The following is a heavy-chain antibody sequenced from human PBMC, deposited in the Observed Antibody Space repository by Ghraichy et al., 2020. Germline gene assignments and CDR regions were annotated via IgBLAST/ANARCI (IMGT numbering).Heavy chain of an antibody. D-gene: IGHD5-18*01. CDR1: GFTFSSYA. Sequence: GGSLRLSCAASGFTFSSYAMHWVRQAPGKGLEWVAVISYDGSNKYYADSVKGRFTISRDNSKNTLYLQMNSLRAEDTAVYYCARELDTAMVQEGSYDYGMDVWGQGTTVTVSS. V-gene: IGHV3-30-3*01. CDR3: ARELDTAMVQEGSYDYGMDV. J-gene: IGHJ6*02. CDR2: ISYDGSNK.